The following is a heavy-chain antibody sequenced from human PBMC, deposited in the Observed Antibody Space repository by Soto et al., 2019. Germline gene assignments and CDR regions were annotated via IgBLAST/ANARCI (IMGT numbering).Heavy chain of an antibody. CDR3: AKDFKVSGGHYGSLNYYYGMDV. V-gene: IGHV3-30*18. Sequence: GGSLRLSCAASGFTFSDFGMHWVRQAPGKGLEWVAIISYDGILKYYADSVKGRFTISRDTSKGAVYLQMNSLTPEDTAVYYCAKDFKVSGGHYGSLNYYYGMDVWGHGTTVTVSS. D-gene: IGHD3-10*01. J-gene: IGHJ6*02. CDR2: ISYDGILK. CDR1: GFTFSDFG.